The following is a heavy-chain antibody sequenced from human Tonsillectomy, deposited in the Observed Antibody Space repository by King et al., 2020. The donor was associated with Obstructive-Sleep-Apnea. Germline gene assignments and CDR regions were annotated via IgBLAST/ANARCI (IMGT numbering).Heavy chain of an antibody. Sequence: VQLVESGGGLVQPGGSLRLSCAASGFTFSRYWIHWVRQAPGKGLVWVSRIDSDGSSTLYADSVKGRFTISRDNSKNTVYLQINSLTAEDTAVYYCARDLASHGFDYFDYWGQGTLVTVSS. D-gene: IGHD5-18*01. CDR2: IDSDGSST. V-gene: IGHV3-74*01. J-gene: IGHJ4*02. CDR3: ARDLASHGFDYFDY. CDR1: GFTFSRYW.